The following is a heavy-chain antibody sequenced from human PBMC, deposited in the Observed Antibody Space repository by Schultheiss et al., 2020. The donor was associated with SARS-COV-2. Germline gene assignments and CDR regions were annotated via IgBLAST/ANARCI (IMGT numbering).Heavy chain of an antibody. CDR2: IYTSGST. D-gene: IGHD1-26*01. J-gene: IGHJ3*02. CDR3: ARVRPGVGPNRLDAFDI. V-gene: IGHV4-59*10. Sequence: SETLSLTCAVYGGSFSGYYWSWIRQPAGKGLEWIGRIYTSGSTNYNPSLKSRVTMSVDTSKNQFSLKLSSVTAADTAVYYCARVRPGVGPNRLDAFDIWGQGTMVTVSS. CDR1: GGSFSGYY.